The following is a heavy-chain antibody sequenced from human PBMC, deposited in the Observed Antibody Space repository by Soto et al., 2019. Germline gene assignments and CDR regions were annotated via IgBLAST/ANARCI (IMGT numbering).Heavy chain of an antibody. D-gene: IGHD6-19*01. CDR1: GGSISSGGYS. CDR2: IYHSGST. V-gene: IGHV4-30-2*01. J-gene: IGHJ4*02. CDR3: ASGVGLGAVAAVY. Sequence: QRQLQESGSGLVKPSQTLSLTCAVSGGSISSGGYSWSWIRQPPGKGLEWIGYIYHSGSTYYNPSLKFRVTISVARCKNQFSLKLSSVPAADTAVYYCASGVGLGAVAAVYWGQGTLVTVSS.